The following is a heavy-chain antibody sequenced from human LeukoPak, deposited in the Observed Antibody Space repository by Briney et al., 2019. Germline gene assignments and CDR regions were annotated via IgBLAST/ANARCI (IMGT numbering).Heavy chain of an antibody. D-gene: IGHD3-22*01. V-gene: IGHV1-18*01. Sequence: ASVKVSCKASGYTFTSYGISWVRQAPGQGLEWMGWISAYNGNTNYAQKLQGRVTMTTDTSTSTAHMELRSLRSDDTAVYYCAREAPTYYYDSSGYYNYWGQGTLVTVSS. CDR3: AREAPTYYYDSSGYYNY. J-gene: IGHJ4*02. CDR1: GYTFTSYG. CDR2: ISAYNGNT.